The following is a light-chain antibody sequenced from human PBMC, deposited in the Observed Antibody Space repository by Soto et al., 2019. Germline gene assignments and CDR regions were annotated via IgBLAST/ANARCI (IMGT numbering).Light chain of an antibody. J-gene: IGLJ1*01. CDR1: SSNIGTNT. CDR2: STS. Sequence: QAAVTQPPSASGTPGQRVTISCSGGSSNIGTNTVNWYQQLPGTSPKLLIYSTSQRPSGVPDRFSGSKSGTSASLAISGLQSEDEADYYCAGWDDNLNGRVFGTGTKLTVL. V-gene: IGLV1-44*01. CDR3: AGWDDNLNGRV.